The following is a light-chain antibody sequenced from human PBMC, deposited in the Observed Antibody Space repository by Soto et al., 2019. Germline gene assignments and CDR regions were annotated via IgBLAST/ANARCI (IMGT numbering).Light chain of an antibody. Sequence: IVMTQSPATLSVSPGERATLSCRASQSINSNLAWYQQKPGQAPRLLMFRASIRATGFPARFSGSGSGTEFNITISSLQSEDSAISYCQQYNNCPRATFGGGTKV. V-gene: IGKV3-15*01. CDR3: QQYNNCPRAT. CDR1: QSINSN. J-gene: IGKJ4*01. CDR2: RAS.